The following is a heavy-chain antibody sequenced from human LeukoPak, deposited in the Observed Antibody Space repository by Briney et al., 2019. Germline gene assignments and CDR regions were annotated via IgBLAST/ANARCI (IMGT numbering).Heavy chain of an antibody. J-gene: IGHJ2*01. Sequence: GGSLRLSCAASGFSFSSHGMSWVRQAPWKGPEWVSSISSGSDYTYYADSVKGRFTISRDNSKNTLYLQMNSLRAGDTAIYYCAKIGVTGNWYYDVWGRGTLVTVSS. CDR1: GFSFSSHG. CDR3: AKIGVTGNWYYDV. D-gene: IGHD1-1*01. V-gene: IGHV3-23*01. CDR2: ISSGSDYT.